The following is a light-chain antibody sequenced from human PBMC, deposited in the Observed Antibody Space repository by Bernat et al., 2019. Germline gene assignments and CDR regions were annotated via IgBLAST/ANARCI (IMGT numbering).Light chain of an antibody. CDR2: GAS. Sequence: DIQMTQSPSSLSASVGDRVTITCRATQAISKYLAWVQQKPGKAPKSLIYGASTLSGVPSRFSGSGSETDFTLTISSLQPEDSATYYCQQYDRYPLAFGGGTKVEVK. J-gene: IGKJ4*01. CDR1: QAISKY. CDR3: QQYDRYPLA. V-gene: IGKV1-16*01.